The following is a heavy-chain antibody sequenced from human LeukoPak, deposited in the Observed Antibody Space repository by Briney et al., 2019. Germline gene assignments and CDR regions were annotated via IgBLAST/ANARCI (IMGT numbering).Heavy chain of an antibody. Sequence: PGGSLRLSCAASGFTFSSYAMTWVRQAPGKGLEWVSGISGSGGTTYYADSVKGRFTISRDNSKNTLYLQMNSLRGEDTAVYYCAREMMGYCSSTSCYVGDYYYYGMDVWGQGTTVTVSS. J-gene: IGHJ6*02. CDR2: ISGSGGTT. CDR1: GFTFSSYA. V-gene: IGHV3-23*01. D-gene: IGHD2-2*01. CDR3: AREMMGYCSSTSCYVGDYYYYGMDV.